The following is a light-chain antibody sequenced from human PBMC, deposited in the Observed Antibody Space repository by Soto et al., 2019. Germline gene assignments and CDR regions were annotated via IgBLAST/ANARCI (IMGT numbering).Light chain of an antibody. CDR1: QSITRY. V-gene: IGKV1-39*01. CDR2: GAS. J-gene: IGKJ3*01. Sequence: DIQMTQSPSSLSASVGDRVTITCRASQSITRYLNWYQQKAGKAPKLLIYGASNLQSGVPSRFSGSGSGTDFTLTITSLQPEGFATYYCQQSYNTPLTFGPGTKVDIK. CDR3: QQSYNTPLT.